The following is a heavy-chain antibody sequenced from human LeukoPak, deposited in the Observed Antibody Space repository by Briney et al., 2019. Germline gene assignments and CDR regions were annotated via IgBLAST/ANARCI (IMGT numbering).Heavy chain of an antibody. CDR2: IKQDGSEK. J-gene: IGHJ3*02. CDR1: GFTFSSYW. D-gene: IGHD1-26*01. V-gene: IGHV3-7*01. Sequence: SGGSLRLSCAASGFTFSSYWMSWVRQAPGKGLEWVANIKQDGSEKYYVDSVKGRFTISRDNAKNSLYLQMNSLRAEDTAVYYCARDGIEGGATVAFDIWGQGTMVTVSS. CDR3: ARDGIEGGATVAFDI.